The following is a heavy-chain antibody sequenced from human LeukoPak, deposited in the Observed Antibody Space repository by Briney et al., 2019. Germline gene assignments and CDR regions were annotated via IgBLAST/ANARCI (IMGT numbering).Heavy chain of an antibody. D-gene: IGHD5-18*01. V-gene: IGHV4-59*12. CDR2: IYYSGST. Sequence: SETLSLTCTVSGGSISNYYWSWIRQPPGKGLEWIGYIYYSGSTNYTPSLKSRVTISVDTSKNQFSLNLSSVTAADTAVYYCARERRDTAMVPNAFDIWGQGTMVTVSS. CDR3: ARERRDTAMVPNAFDI. J-gene: IGHJ3*02. CDR1: GGSISNYY.